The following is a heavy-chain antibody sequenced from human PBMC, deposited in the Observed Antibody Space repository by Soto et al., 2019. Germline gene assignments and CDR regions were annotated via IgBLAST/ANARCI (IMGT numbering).Heavy chain of an antibody. V-gene: IGHV3-30*04. CDR2: IAYDGSVK. J-gene: IGHJ4*02. CDR3: ARPGYCSGASCYDYFDN. D-gene: IGHD2-15*01. Sequence: ESGGGVVQPGRSLRLSCAASGFTFSNYAMHWVRQAPGRGLEWVAIIAYDGSVKYYADSVKGRFTISRDSSKNTVNLQMNSLTTEDTAVYYCARPGYCSGASCYDYFDNWGQGTLVTVSS. CDR1: GFTFSNYA.